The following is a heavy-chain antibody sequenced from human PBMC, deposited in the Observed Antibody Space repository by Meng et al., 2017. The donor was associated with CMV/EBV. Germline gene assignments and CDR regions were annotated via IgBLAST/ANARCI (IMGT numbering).Heavy chain of an antibody. CDR2: ISYDGSNK. V-gene: IGHV3-30*04. CDR3: ARDRAMAARHFDY. Sequence: GESLKISCAASGFTFSSYAMHWVRQAPGKGLEWVAVISYDGSNKYYADSVKGRFTISRDNSKNTLYLQMNSLRAEDTAVYYCARDRAMAARHFDYWGQGTLVTVSS. J-gene: IGHJ4*02. D-gene: IGHD6-6*01. CDR1: GFTFSSYA.